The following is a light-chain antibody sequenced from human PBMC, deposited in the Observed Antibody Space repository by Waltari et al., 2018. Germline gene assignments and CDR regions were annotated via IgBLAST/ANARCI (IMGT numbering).Light chain of an antibody. CDR2: DAT. J-gene: IGKJ4*01. Sequence: DIQMTQSPFSLSASVGDRVTITCQAGQDIRKYLNWFQQKPGKAPNLLIYDATSLEAGVPSRFTGSGSGTDFTLTISSLQPEDIATYYCQQYASLPLTFGGGTKVEIE. CDR1: QDIRKY. V-gene: IGKV1-33*01. CDR3: QQYASLPLT.